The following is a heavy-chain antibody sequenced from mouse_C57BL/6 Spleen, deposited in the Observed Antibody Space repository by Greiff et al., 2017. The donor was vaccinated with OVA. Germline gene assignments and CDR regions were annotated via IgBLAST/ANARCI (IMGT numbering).Heavy chain of an antibody. Sequence: QVQLQQPGAELVMPGASVKLSCTASGYTFTSYWMHWVKQRPGQGLEWIGEIDPSDSYTNYNQNFKGKSTLTVDKSSSTAYMQLSSLTSEDSAVYYCARSGNYYGSSPYWYFDVWGTGTTVTVSS. V-gene: IGHV1-69*01. D-gene: IGHD1-1*01. CDR1: GYTFTSYW. CDR2: IDPSDSYT. J-gene: IGHJ1*03. CDR3: ARSGNYYGSSPYWYFDV.